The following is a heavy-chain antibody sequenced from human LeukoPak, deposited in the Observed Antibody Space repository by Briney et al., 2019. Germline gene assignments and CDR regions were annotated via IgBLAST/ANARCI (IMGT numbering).Heavy chain of an antibody. CDR3: ARGPDLTTVTTIDY. CDR2: ISHSGST. D-gene: IGHD4-17*01. CDR1: GGSFSGYY. V-gene: IGHV4-34*01. J-gene: IGHJ4*02. Sequence: KPSETLSLTCAVYGGSFSGYYWSWIRQPPGKGLEWIGEISHSGSTNYNPSLKSRVTISVDTSKNQFSLKLSSVTAADTAVYYCARGPDLTTVTTIDYWGQGTLVTVSS.